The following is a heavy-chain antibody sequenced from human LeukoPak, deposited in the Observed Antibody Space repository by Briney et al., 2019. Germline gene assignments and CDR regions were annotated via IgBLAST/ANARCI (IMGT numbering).Heavy chain of an antibody. J-gene: IGHJ4*02. CDR3: ARAAGPLAAPDF. V-gene: IGHV4-39*07. CDR2: IYYSGST. D-gene: IGHD6-13*01. Sequence: PSETLSLTCTVSGGSISSSSYYWGWIRQPPGKGLEWIGSIYYSGSTNYNPSLKSRVTISVDTSKNQFSLKLSSVTAADTAVYYCARAAGPLAAPDFWGQGTPVTVSS. CDR1: GGSISSSSYY.